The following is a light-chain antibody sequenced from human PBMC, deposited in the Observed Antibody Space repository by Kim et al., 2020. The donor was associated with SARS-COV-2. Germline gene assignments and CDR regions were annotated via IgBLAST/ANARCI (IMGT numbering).Light chain of an antibody. CDR2: NKD. CDR1: SLRKNN. V-gene: IGLV3-19*01. CDR3: NSRENSADRRGV. J-gene: IGLJ2*01. Sequence: RQTVRITCQGDSLRKNNGAWYQQKPGQAPVLLFDNKDDGPSEIPDRLSGASLGDTASLTITGAQAEDDATYYCNSRENSADRRGVFGGGTKLTVL.